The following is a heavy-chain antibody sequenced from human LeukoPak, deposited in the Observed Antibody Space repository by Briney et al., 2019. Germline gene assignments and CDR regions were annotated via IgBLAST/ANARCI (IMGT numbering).Heavy chain of an antibody. CDR3: ARRRGETDY. CDR2: IYYSGSA. D-gene: IGHD3-16*01. V-gene: IGHV4-39*07. Sequence: SETLSLTCTVSGGSISSSKYYWGWIRQPPGEGLEWIGSIYYSGSAYYNPSLKSRVTISVDTSKNQFSLKLTSVTAADTAVYYCARRRGETDYWGQGTLVTVSS. J-gene: IGHJ4*02. CDR1: GGSISSSKYY.